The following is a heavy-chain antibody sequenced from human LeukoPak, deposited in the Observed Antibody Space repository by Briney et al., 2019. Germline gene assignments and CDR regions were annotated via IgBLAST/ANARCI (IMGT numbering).Heavy chain of an antibody. V-gene: IGHV3-23*01. D-gene: IGHD4-23*01. CDR3: AKGTRVALTMVVTPFDY. Sequence: PGGSLRLSCAASGFTFSSYAMSWVRQAPGKGLEWVSAISGRGGSTYYADSVKGRFTISRDNSKNMLYLQMNSLSAEDTAVYYCAKGTRVALTMVVTPFDYWGQGTLVTVSS. CDR1: GFTFSSYA. J-gene: IGHJ4*02. CDR2: ISGRGGST.